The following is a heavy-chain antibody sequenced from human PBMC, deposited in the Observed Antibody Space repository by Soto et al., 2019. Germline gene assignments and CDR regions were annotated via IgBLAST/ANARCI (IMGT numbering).Heavy chain of an antibody. CDR1: GGSLSSYY. V-gene: IGHV4-4*08. Sequence: SETLSLTCTVSGGSLSSYYWSWIRQPPGKGLEWVGYMYNSGSANYNPSLKSRVTISVDMSQNQFSLKLTSVTAADTAIYYCARDIYMAAAGTAYDYWGQGTLVTVSS. D-gene: IGHD6-13*01. CDR3: ARDIYMAAAGTAYDY. J-gene: IGHJ4*02. CDR2: MYNSGSA.